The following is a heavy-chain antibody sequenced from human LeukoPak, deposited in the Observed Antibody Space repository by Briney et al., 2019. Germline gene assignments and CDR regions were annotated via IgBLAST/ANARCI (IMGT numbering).Heavy chain of an antibody. CDR3: ARVFYGDRYYFDY. CDR2: IYTSGNT. CDR1: GGSISSFY. Sequence: SETLSLTCTVSGGSISSFYWSSIRQPAGKGLEWIGRIYTSGNTNYNPSLKSRVSMSVDTSKNQFSLKLTSVTAADTGVYYCARVFYGDRYYFDYWGQGTLVTVSS. V-gene: IGHV4-4*07. J-gene: IGHJ4*02. D-gene: IGHD4-17*01.